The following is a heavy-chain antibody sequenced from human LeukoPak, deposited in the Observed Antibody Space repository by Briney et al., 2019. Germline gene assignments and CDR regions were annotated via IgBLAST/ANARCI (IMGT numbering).Heavy chain of an antibody. Sequence: KPSQTLSLTCTVSGGSISSGDYWSWIRQPAGKGLGWIGRIYTSGSTNYSPSLKSRVTISVDTSKNQFSLKLTSVTAADTAVYYCAVAVAGASDYWGQGTLVTVSS. D-gene: IGHD6-19*01. V-gene: IGHV4-61*02. J-gene: IGHJ4*02. CDR3: AVAVAGASDY. CDR2: IYTSGST. CDR1: GGSISSGDY.